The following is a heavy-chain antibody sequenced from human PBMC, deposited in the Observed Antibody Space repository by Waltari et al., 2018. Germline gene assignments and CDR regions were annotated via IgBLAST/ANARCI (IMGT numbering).Heavy chain of an antibody. CDR2: IIPILGIA. V-gene: IGHV1-69*10. CDR3: ARGLVYYDSSGCYFDY. Sequence: QVHLVQSGAEAKKPRSLVTVSCKAPGRTFSSHAISWARQPTAQGLDWMGGIIPILGIANYAQKFQGRVTITADKSTSTAYMELSSLRSEDTAVDYCARGLVYYDSSGCYFDYWGQGTLVTVSS. CDR1: GRTFSSHA. J-gene: IGHJ4*02. D-gene: IGHD3-22*01.